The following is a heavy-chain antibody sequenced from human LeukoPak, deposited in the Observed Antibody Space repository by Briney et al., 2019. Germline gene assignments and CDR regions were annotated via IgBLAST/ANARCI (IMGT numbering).Heavy chain of an antibody. D-gene: IGHD6-19*01. CDR1: GGSISSYY. CDR3: ASLQSSSVSYMDV. V-gene: IGHV4-4*07. Sequence: SETLSLTCTVSGGSISSYYWSWIRQPAGKGLEWIGRIYTSGSTNYNPSLKSRVTMSVDTSKNQFSLKLSSVTAADTAVYYCASLQSSSVSYMDVWGKGTTVTVSS. CDR2: IYTSGST. J-gene: IGHJ6*03.